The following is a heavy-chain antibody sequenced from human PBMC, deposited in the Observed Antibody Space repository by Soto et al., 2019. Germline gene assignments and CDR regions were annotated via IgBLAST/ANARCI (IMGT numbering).Heavy chain of an antibody. J-gene: IGHJ4*02. V-gene: IGHV3-7*01. CDR3: ARVGSSSPFTDY. CDR1: GFTFSSYW. Sequence: EVQLVESGGGLVQPGGSLRLSCADSGFTFSSYWMSWVRQAPGKGLEWVANIKQDGSEKYYVDSVKGRFTISRDNAKNSLYLQLNSLRAEDTAVYYCARVGSSSPFTDYWGQGTLVTVSS. D-gene: IGHD6-6*01. CDR2: IKQDGSEK.